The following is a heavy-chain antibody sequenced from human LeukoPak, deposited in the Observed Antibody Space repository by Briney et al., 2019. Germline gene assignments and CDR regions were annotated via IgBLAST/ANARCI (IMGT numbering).Heavy chain of an antibody. V-gene: IGHV3-30*03. J-gene: IGHJ6*03. CDR1: GFTFSSYG. CDR2: ISYDGSKK. CDR3: ARVPLNYYYYMDV. Sequence: QAGGSLRLSCAASGFTFSSYGMHWVRQAPGKGLEWVAVISYDGSKKYYVDSVKGRVTISRDNAKNSLYLQMNSLRAEDTAVYNCARVPLNYYYYMDVWGKGTTVTVSS.